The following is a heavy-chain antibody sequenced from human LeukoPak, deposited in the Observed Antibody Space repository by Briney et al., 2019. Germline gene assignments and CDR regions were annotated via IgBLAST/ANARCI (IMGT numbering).Heavy chain of an antibody. J-gene: IGHJ4*02. CDR2: ISAYNGNT. D-gene: IGHD1-14*01. CDR3: ARDPRRAIRPGLADY. V-gene: IGHV1-18*01. CDR1: GYTFTSYG. Sequence: ASVKVSCKASGYTFTSYGISWVRQAPGQGLEWMGWISAYNGNTNYAQKLQGRVTMTTDTSTSTAYMELRSLRSDDTAVYYCARDPRRAIRPGLADYWGQGTLVTVSS.